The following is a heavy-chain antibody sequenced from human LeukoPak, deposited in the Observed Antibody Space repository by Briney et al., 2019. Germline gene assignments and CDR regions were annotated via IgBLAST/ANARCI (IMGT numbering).Heavy chain of an antibody. CDR2: IYTSGRT. J-gene: IGHJ3*02. D-gene: IGHD6-25*01. Sequence: SETLSLTCTVSGGSISSYYWNWIRQPAGKGLEWIGRIYTSGRTNYNTSLKSRVTMSADTSKNQLSLKLSSVTAADTAVYYCARRAAPINDAFDIWGQGTMVTVSS. V-gene: IGHV4-4*07. CDR1: GGSISSYY. CDR3: ARRAAPINDAFDI.